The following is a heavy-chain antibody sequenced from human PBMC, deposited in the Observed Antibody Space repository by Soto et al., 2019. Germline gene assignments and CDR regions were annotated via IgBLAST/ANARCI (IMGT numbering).Heavy chain of an antibody. Sequence: EVQLLESGGGLVQPGGSLRLSCAASGFTFNSYAMSWVRQAPGKGLEWVSLISGSGGSTYYADSVRGRFTISRDNSQNTLYLQMNSLRAEDTAVYYCAKGRDSSGWYVVLDYWGQGTLVTVSS. CDR1: GFTFNSYA. CDR2: ISGSGGST. J-gene: IGHJ4*02. CDR3: AKGRDSSGWYVVLDY. V-gene: IGHV3-23*01. D-gene: IGHD6-19*01.